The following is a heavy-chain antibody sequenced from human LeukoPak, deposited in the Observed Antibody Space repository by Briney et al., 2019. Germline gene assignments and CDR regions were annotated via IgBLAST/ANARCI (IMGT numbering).Heavy chain of an antibody. CDR1: GFTFSSYG. V-gene: IGHV3-23*01. CDR3: AKENWYLYNNNWYKTWFDP. D-gene: IGHD6-13*01. Sequence: EPGGSLRLSCAASGFTFSSYGMSWVRQAPGKGLEWVSAISGSGGSTYYADSVKGRFTISRDNSKNTLYLQMNSLRAEDTAIYYCAKENWYLYNNNWYKTWFDPWGQGTLVTVSS. CDR2: ISGSGGST. J-gene: IGHJ5*02.